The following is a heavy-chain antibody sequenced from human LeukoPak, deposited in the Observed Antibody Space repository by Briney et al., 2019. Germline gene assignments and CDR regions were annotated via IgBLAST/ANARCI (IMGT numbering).Heavy chain of an antibody. CDR2: IRSKANSYAT. J-gene: IGHJ6*02. V-gene: IGHV3-73*01. CDR1: GFTFSSSA. Sequence: AGGSLRLSCAASGFTFSSSAMHWVRQASGKGLEWVGRIRSKANSYATAYAASVKGRFTISRDDSKNTAYLQMNSLKTEDTAVYYCTRFSYYYGMDVWGQGTTVTVSS. CDR3: TRFSYYYGMDV.